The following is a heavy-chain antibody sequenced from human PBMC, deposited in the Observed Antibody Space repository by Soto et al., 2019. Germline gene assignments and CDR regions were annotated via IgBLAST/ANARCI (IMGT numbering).Heavy chain of an antibody. V-gene: IGHV1-3*01. D-gene: IGHD2-21*02. J-gene: IGHJ4*02. CDR2: INAGNGNT. Sequence: ASVKVSCKASGYTFTNYAMHWVRQAPGQRLEWMGWINAGNGNTKYSQKFQGRVTITRDTSASTAYMELSSLRSEDTAVYYCARSIGMVTALYYWGRGTLVAVSS. CDR3: ARSIGMVTALYY. CDR1: GYTFTNYA.